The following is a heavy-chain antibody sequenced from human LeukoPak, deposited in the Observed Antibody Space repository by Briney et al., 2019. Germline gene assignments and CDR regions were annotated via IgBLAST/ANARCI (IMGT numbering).Heavy chain of an antibody. Sequence: GGSLRLSCAASGFTVSNNYMSWVRQAPGKGLEWVSIIYSADSTYYADSVKGRFTISRGNSKNTLYLQMNSLRAEDTAVYYCAKMERAYYYGSGSAMGYWGQGTLVTVSS. CDR3: AKMERAYYYGSGSAMGY. CDR1: GFTVSNNY. CDR2: IYSADST. V-gene: IGHV3-53*05. J-gene: IGHJ4*02. D-gene: IGHD3-10*01.